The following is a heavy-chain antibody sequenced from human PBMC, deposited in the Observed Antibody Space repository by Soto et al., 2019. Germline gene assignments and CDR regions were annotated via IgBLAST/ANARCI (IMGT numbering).Heavy chain of an antibody. CDR2: IAYDGRNK. CDR1: GFTFSSYA. D-gene: IGHD1-1*01. V-gene: IGHV3-30*04. J-gene: IGHJ4*02. CDR3: ARELERVFDY. Sequence: QVQLVESGGGVVQPGRSLRLSCAASGFTFSSYAMHWVRQAPGKGLEWVAGIAYDGRNKYYADSVKGRFTISSDNTENTLDLQMTSMSIEDTDVYYCARELERVFDYWGQGTLVTVSS.